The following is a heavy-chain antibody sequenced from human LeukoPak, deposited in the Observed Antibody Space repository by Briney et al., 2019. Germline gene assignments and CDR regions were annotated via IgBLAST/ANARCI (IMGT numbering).Heavy chain of an antibody. Sequence: SETLSLTCAVYDGSFSAYIWTWIRQPPGKGLDWIGEINDSGSTTYNPSLKSRVTLSVDTSKNQFSLKLTSVTAADTAVYYCARLYSRFYGLDIWGQGTTVTVSS. CDR2: INDSGST. V-gene: IGHV4-34*01. D-gene: IGHD2-21*01. CDR3: ARLYSRFYGLDI. CDR1: DGSFSAYI. J-gene: IGHJ6*02.